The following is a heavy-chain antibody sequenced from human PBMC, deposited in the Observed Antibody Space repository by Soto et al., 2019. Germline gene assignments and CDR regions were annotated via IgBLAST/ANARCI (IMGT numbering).Heavy chain of an antibody. CDR1: GFSLSTNGVG. CDR3: THGRVDTVLATEY. D-gene: IGHD5-18*01. Sequence: QITLKESGPTLLKPTQTLTLTCTFSGFSLSTNGVGVGWIRQSPGKAPEWLTLIYWDDDKRYSPSLKSRLTTTKDTSKNQVVLTMTHMGPVDTATYFCTHGRVDTVLATEYWGQGILVTVSS. V-gene: IGHV2-5*02. J-gene: IGHJ4*02. CDR2: IYWDDDK.